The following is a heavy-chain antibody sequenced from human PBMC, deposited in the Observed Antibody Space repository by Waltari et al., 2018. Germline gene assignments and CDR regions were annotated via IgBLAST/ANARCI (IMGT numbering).Heavy chain of an antibody. CDR2: IRNKANSYAT. J-gene: IGHJ4*02. Sequence: EVQLVESGGGLVQPGGSLKLSCAAAGSTFSASTVHWVRQASGKGLEWVGRIRNKANSYATGYAVSVKGRFTISRDDSKNTAYLEMNSLKTEDTAVYYCSTMGETSGYWGQGTLVTVSS. D-gene: IGHD3-16*01. V-gene: IGHV3-73*02. CDR1: GSTFSAST. CDR3: STMGETSGY.